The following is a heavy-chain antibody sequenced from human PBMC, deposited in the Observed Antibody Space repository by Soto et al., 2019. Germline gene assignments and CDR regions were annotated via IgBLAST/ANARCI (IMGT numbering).Heavy chain of an antibody. V-gene: IGHV4-38-2*02. CDR3: ARLYDSSGYQHYFDY. CDR2: MYHSGNT. J-gene: IGHJ4*02. D-gene: IGHD3-22*01. CDR1: GYSITNGYF. Sequence: SETLSLTCTVSGYSITNGYFWGWIRQPPGKGLECIGSMYHSGNTYYNPSLKSRVTISVDTSKNQFSLRLSSVTAADTAVYYCARLYDSSGYQHYFDYWGQGTPVT.